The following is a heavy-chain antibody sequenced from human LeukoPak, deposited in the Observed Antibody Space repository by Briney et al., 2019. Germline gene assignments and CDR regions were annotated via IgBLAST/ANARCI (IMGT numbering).Heavy chain of an antibody. CDR2: ISNDGSTT. J-gene: IGHJ4*02. D-gene: IGHD6-19*01. V-gene: IGHV3-74*01. CDR3: AKTSSGWAYYFDY. CDR1: GFTFSTYW. Sequence: GGSLRLSCAASGFTFSTYWMHWVRQTPGKGLVWVSHISNDGSTTSYADSVKGRFTISRDNAKNTLYLQMNSLRAEDTAVYYCAKTSSGWAYYFDYWGQGTLVTVSS.